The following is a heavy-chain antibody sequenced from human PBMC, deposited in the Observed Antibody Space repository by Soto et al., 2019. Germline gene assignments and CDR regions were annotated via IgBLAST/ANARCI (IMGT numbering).Heavy chain of an antibody. Sequence: QVQLQESGPGLVKPSETLSLTCTVSGGTISSWYWSWIRQPPGKGLEWIGYIYYSGSTKCNPSLTSRVTISVDTSKNQFSLKLSSVTAADTAVYYCARRYGSAIDYWGQGTLVTVSS. CDR2: IYYSGST. D-gene: IGHD1-26*01. CDR1: GGTISSWY. V-gene: IGHV4-59*08. J-gene: IGHJ4*02. CDR3: ARRYGSAIDY.